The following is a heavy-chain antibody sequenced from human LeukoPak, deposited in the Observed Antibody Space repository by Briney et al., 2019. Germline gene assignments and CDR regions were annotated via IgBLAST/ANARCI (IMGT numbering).Heavy chain of an antibody. V-gene: IGHV1-2*06. Sequence: ASVKVSCKASGYTFTGYYMHWVRQAPGQGLDWMGRIYPNSGGTNYAQKFQGRVTMTRDTSISTAYIELSRLRSDDTAVYYCSSVPRYCSGVSCYWVDYWGQGTLVTVSS. J-gene: IGHJ4*02. D-gene: IGHD2-15*01. CDR1: GYTFTGYY. CDR3: SSVPRYCSGVSCYWVDY. CDR2: IYPNSGGT.